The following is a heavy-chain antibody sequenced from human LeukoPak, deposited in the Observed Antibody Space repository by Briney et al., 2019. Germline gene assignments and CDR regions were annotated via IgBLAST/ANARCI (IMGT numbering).Heavy chain of an antibody. CDR2: IKQDGSEK. J-gene: IGHJ2*01. CDR1: GFFFSNYW. V-gene: IGHV3-7*01. CDR3: ARGGNHGDYWYFDL. D-gene: IGHD4-17*01. Sequence: QSGGSLRLSCAASGFFFSNYWMTWVRQAPGKGLEWVANIKQDGSEKYYVDSVKGRFTISRDNAETSLHLQMNSLRAEDTAVYYCARGGNHGDYWYFDLWGRGTLVTVSS.